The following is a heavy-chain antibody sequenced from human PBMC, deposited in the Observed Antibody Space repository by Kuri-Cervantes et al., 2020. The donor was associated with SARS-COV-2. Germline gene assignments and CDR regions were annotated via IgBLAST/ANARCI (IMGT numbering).Heavy chain of an antibody. CDR2: IYYSGST. J-gene: IGHJ6*03. CDR1: GGSISSYY. CDR3: ARDFSGRLTGDHYYYYYMDV. D-gene: IGHD7-27*01. V-gene: IGHV4-59*01. Sequence: SETLSFTCTVSGGSISSYYWSWIRQPPGKGLEWIGYIYYSGSTNYNPSLKSRVTISVDTSKNQFSLKLSSVTAADTAVYYCARDFSGRLTGDHYYYYYMDVWGKGTTVTVSS.